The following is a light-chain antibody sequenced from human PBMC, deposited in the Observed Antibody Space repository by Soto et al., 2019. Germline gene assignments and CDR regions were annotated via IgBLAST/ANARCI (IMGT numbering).Light chain of an antibody. V-gene: IGKV3-11*01. CDR1: QSAGTY. Sequence: EIVLTQSPATLSLSPGERATLSSRASQSAGTYVAWYQQKFGQAPRLLIYDASNRATGIPARFSGSGSGTDFTLTISSLEPEDFAVYYCQQRNYWPLTFGQGTKVEIK. CDR2: DAS. J-gene: IGKJ1*01. CDR3: QQRNYWPLT.